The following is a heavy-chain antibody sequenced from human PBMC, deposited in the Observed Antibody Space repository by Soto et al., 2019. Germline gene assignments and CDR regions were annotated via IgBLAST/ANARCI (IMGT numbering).Heavy chain of an antibody. D-gene: IGHD3-22*01. Sequence: QVQLVQSGAEVKKPGASVKVSCKASGYTFTSYGFSWVRQAPGQGLEWLGCISGPNGNTDYAQKFQGRVTVTTDTSTTTAYMELRSLRSEDTAVYYCARDRYDTSYYYVGADYWGQGTLVTVSS. CDR3: ARDRYDTSYYYVGADY. CDR2: ISGPNGNT. J-gene: IGHJ4*02. CDR1: GYTFTSYG. V-gene: IGHV1-18*01.